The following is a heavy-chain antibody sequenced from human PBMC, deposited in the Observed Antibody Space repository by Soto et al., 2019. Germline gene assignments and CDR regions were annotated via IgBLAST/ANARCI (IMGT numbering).Heavy chain of an antibody. CDR1: GFTFTHYS. Sequence: PGGSLRLSCAASGFTFTHYSMAWVRQTPERGLEWISGMSIGYEKTFYADSVRGRFTVSRDSSRNTVDLQMHNLRADDTAIYYCVRWSGYGDLWGQGTRVTVSS. CDR2: MSIGYEKT. D-gene: IGHD4-17*01. CDR3: VRWSGYGDL. V-gene: IGHV3-23*01. J-gene: IGHJ4*02.